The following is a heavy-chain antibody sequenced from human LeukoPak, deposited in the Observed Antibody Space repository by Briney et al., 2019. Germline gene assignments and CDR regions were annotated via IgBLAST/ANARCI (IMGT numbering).Heavy chain of an antibody. Sequence: GGSRRLSCAASGFTFSSYAMSWVRQAPGKGLEWVSAISGSGGSTNYADSVKGRFTISRDNSKYTLYLQMNSLRAEDTAVFYCAKTGVGYCTGGSCSAADYWGQGTLVTVSS. CDR1: GFTFSSYA. J-gene: IGHJ4*02. D-gene: IGHD2-15*01. V-gene: IGHV3-23*01. CDR3: AKTGVGYCTGGSCSAADY. CDR2: ISGSGGST.